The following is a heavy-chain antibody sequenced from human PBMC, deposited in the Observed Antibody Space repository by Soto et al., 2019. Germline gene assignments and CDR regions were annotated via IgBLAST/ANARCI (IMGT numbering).Heavy chain of an antibody. J-gene: IGHJ6*02. Sequence: PGGSLRLSCAASGFTFSSYSMNWVRQAPGKGLEWVSSISSSSSYIYHADSVKGRFTISRDNAKNSLYLQMNSLRAEDTAVYYCAVVSGYCSSTSCYPYYYYGMDVWGQGTLVTVSS. CDR2: ISSSSSYI. D-gene: IGHD2-2*03. V-gene: IGHV3-21*01. CDR1: GFTFSSYS. CDR3: AVVSGYCSSTSCYPYYYYGMDV.